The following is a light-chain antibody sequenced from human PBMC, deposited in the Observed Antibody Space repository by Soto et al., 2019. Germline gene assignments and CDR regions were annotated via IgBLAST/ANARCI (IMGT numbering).Light chain of an antibody. CDR3: SSYTSSSIPV. CDR2: DVS. CDR1: SINVGGYNY. V-gene: IGLV2-14*01. J-gene: IGLJ2*01. Sequence: QCALTQPASVSGSPGQSITISCTGTSINVGGYNYVAWYQQHPGKAPKLMIYDVSNRPSGVSNRFSGSKSGNTASLTISGLQAEDEADYYCSSYTSSSIPVFGGGTKLTVL.